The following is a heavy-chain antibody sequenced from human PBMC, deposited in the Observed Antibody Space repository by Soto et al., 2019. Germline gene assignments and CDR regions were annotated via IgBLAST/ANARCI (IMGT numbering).Heavy chain of an antibody. D-gene: IGHD3-22*01. V-gene: IGHV3-48*02. Sequence: EVQLVESGGGLVQPGGSLRLSCAASGFTFSSYSMNWVRQAPGKGLEWVSYISSSSSTIYYADSVKGRFTISRDNAKNSLYLQMNSLRDEDTAVYYCARESNYYDSSGYDPPPPRSDYYYYYGMDVWGQGTTVTVSS. CDR3: ARESNYYDSSGYDPPPPRSDYYYYYGMDV. CDR1: GFTFSSYS. J-gene: IGHJ6*02. CDR2: ISSSSSTI.